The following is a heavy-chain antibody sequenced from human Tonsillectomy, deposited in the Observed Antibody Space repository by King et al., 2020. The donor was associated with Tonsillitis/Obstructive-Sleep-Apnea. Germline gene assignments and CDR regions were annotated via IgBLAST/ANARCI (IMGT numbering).Heavy chain of an antibody. CDR3: ARLRYDILTGYSNDYYYYYMDV. CDR1: GGSISSYY. J-gene: IGHJ6*03. D-gene: IGHD3-9*01. CDR2: IYYSGST. Sequence: QLQESGPGLVKPSETLSLTCTVSGGSISSYYWSWIRQPPGKGLEWIGYIYYSGSTNYNPSLKMRVTISVDTSKNQFSLKLSSVTAADTAVYYCARLRYDILTGYSNDYYYYYMDVWGKGTTVTVSS. V-gene: IGHV4-59*01.